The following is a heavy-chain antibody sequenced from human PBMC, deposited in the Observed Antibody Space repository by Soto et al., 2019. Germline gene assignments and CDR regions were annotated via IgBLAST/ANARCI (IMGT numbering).Heavy chain of an antibody. Sequence: QVQLVQSGAEVKKPGSSVKVSCKASGGTFSTYTINWVQQAPGQGLEWMGGIIPMFGTANYAQKCQGRVTSAADDSMSTAYRMMSSMSAEDTAVYYCARGYCISTSCRFCGMDVWGRGTTVSVSS. CDR1: GGTFSTYT. CDR3: ARGYCISTSCRFCGMDV. D-gene: IGHD2-2*01. V-gene: IGHV1-69*12. J-gene: IGHJ6*02. CDR2: IIPMFGTA.